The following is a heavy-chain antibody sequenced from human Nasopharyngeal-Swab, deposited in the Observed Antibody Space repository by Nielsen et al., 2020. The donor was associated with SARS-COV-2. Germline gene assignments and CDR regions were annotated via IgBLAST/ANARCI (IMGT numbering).Heavy chain of an antibody. Sequence: SVKVSCKASGYTFTSYGLNWVRQAPGQGLEWMGRIIPILGIANYAQKFQGRVTIAADKSTSTAYMELSSLRSEDTAVYYCALVPGDGYNYHNWFDPWGQGTLVTVSS. CDR3: ALVPGDGYNYHNWFDP. CDR1: GYTFTSYG. D-gene: IGHD5-24*01. J-gene: IGHJ5*02. V-gene: IGHV1-69*04. CDR2: IIPILGIA.